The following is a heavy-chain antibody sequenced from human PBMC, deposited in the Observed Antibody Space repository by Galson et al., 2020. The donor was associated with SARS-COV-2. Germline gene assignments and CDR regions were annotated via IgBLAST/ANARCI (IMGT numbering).Heavy chain of an antibody. D-gene: IGHD5-18*01. V-gene: IGHV3-21*01. CDR1: GFTFSSYS. Sequence: GESLKISCAASGFTFSSYSMNWVRQAPGKGLEWVSSISSSSSYIYYADSVKGRFTISRDNAKNSLYLQMNSLRAEDTAVYYCARNLDTVMDWDYWGQGTLVTVSS. CDR2: ISSSSSYI. J-gene: IGHJ4*02. CDR3: ARNLDTVMDWDY.